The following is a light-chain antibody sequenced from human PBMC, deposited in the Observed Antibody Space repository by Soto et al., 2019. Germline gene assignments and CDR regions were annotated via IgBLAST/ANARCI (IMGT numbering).Light chain of an antibody. V-gene: IGKV3D-15*01. CDR1: QTVRNN. CDR3: QQYNYWPPIT. Sequence: EFVLTQSPGTLSLSPGERATLSCRASQTVRNNYLAWYQQKPGQAPRLLIHGASTRGTGIPARFSASGSGTEFTLTISSLQSEDFAVYYCQQYNYWPPITFGQGTRLEIK. CDR2: GAS. J-gene: IGKJ5*01.